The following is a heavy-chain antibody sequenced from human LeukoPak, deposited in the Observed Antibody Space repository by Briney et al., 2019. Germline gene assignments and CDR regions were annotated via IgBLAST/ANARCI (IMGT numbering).Heavy chain of an antibody. Sequence: GGSLRLSCAASGFTFSGYWMHWVRQAPGKGLVWVSRVNSDGSGTTYADSVKGRFTISRDNAKNTLYLQMNSLRTEDTAVYYCARESKYSGYPFDYWGQGTLVTVSS. CDR1: GFTFSGYW. D-gene: IGHD5-12*01. CDR2: VNSDGSGT. CDR3: ARESKYSGYPFDY. V-gene: IGHV3-74*01. J-gene: IGHJ4*02.